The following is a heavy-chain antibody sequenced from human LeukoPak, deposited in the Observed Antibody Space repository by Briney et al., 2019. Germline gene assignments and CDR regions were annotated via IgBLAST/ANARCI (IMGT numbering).Heavy chain of an antibody. J-gene: IGHJ1*01. D-gene: IGHD3-22*01. V-gene: IGHV4-39*02. CDR3: ARDYYDSSGYTYFQH. CDR2: IYYSGGT. CDR1: SGSISSSSFY. Sequence: PSETLSLTCTVSSGSISSSSFYWGWIRQPPGKGLEWIGTIYYSGGTYYNPSLKSRVSISVDTSKNQFSLKLSSVAAADTAVYYCARDYYDSSGYTYFQHWGQGTLVTVSS.